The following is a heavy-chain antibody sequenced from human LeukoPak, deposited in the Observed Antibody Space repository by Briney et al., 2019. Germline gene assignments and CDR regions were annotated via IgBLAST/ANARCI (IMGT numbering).Heavy chain of an antibody. J-gene: IGHJ4*02. CDR2: INHSGST. V-gene: IGHV4-34*01. Sequence: SETLSLTCAVYGGSFSGYYWSWIRQPPGKGLEWIGEINHSGSTNYNPSLKSRVTVSVDTSKNQFPLKLSSVTAVDTAVYYCARIEKIPPQGEWLVPFGYYFDYWGQGTLVTVSS. CDR3: ARIEKIPPQGEWLVPFGYYFDY. CDR1: GGSFSGYY. D-gene: IGHD6-19*01.